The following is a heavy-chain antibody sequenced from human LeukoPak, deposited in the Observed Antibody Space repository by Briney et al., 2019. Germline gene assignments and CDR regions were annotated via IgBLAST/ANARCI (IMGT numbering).Heavy chain of an antibody. Sequence: RGSLRLSCATSGFTFEDHGLSWVRQAPGKGLEWVSGINWNSGSKRYAASVKGRFTISRDNARNSVYLEMTSLRVEDTAFYHCVRHFNSVATMQIDYWGQGILVSVSS. V-gene: IGHV3-20*01. CDR1: GFTFEDHG. D-gene: IGHD5-12*01. J-gene: IGHJ4*02. CDR3: VRHFNSVATMQIDY. CDR2: INWNSGSK.